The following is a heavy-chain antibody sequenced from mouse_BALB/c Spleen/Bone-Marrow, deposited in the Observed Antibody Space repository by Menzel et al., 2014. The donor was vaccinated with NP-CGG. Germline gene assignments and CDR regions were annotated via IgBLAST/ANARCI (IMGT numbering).Heavy chain of an antibody. CDR1: GFDFGRYW. CDR3: ARPGDYDAMCY. CDR2: INPDSSSI. Sequence: DVHLVESGGGLVQPGGSLKLSCAASGFDFGRYWMSWVRQSPGKGLEWIGEINPDSSSINYTPSLKDKFIISRDNANNTQCLQKSKVGTEDTALYYCARPGDYDAMCYWGQGTSVTGSS. J-gene: IGHJ4*01. V-gene: IGHV4-1*02.